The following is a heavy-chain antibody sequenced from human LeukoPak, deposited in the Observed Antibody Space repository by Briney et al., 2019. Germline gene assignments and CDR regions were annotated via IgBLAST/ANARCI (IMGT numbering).Heavy chain of an antibody. D-gene: IGHD6-6*01. CDR2: IYYSGST. V-gene: IGHV4-59*01. J-gene: IGHJ4*01. Sequence: SETLSLTCTVSGGSISSYYWSWIRQPPGKGLEWIGYIYYSGSTNYNPSLKSRVTISVDTSKNQFSLKLSSVTAADAAVYYCAGPPSLSKAARFYFDYWGQEPWSPSPQ. CDR1: GGSISSYY. CDR3: AGPPSLSKAARFYFDY.